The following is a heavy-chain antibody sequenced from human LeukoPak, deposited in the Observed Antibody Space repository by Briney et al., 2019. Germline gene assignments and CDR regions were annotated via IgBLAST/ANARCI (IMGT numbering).Heavy chain of an antibody. CDR3: AKGWSDWFDP. V-gene: IGHV3-74*01. CDR2: ISTDGSSA. J-gene: IGHJ5*02. CDR1: GFTCSSYW. Sequence: PGGSLRLSCAASGFTCSSYWMHSVRQAPGKGLVWVSRISTDGSSAIYADSVKGRFTISRDTSKNTLFLQMNSLKAADTAVYYCAKGWSDWFDPWGQGTLVTVSS.